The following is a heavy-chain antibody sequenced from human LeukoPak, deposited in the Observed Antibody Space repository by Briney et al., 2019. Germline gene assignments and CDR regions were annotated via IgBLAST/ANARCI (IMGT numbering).Heavy chain of an antibody. Sequence: PGGSLRLSCAASRFTFSSYWMHWVRQAPGKGLVWVSRINSDGSSTSYADSVKGRFTISRDNAKNTLYLQMNSLRAEDTAVYYCARVPLYCSSTSCYISHNWFDPWGQGTLVTVSS. V-gene: IGHV3-74*01. CDR3: ARVPLYCSSTSCYISHNWFDP. CDR1: RFTFSSYW. CDR2: INSDGSST. J-gene: IGHJ5*02. D-gene: IGHD2-2*01.